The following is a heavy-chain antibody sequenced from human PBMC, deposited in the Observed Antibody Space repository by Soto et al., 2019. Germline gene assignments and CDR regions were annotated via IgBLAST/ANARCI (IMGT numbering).Heavy chain of an antibody. CDR3: ARGKQTHHYYDSTDKTFDY. V-gene: IGHV4-61*01. CDR2: IYYSGST. D-gene: IGHD3-22*01. J-gene: IGHJ4*02. CDR1: GGSVSSGSYY. Sequence: SETLSLTCTVSGGSVSSGSYYWSWIRQPPGKGLEWIGYIYYSGSTNYNPSLKSRVTISVGTSKNQFSLKLSSVTAADTAVYYCARGKQTHHYYDSTDKTFDYWGQGTLVTAPQ.